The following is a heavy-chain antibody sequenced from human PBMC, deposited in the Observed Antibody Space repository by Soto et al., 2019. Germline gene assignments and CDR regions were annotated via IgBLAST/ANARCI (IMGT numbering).Heavy chain of an antibody. Sequence: ASVKVSCNASGYTFTSYGISWVRQAPGQGLERKGRISAYNGNTNYAQKLQGRVTMTTDTSTSTVHMEVMSLRSDDSAFYYCAREGVAPYYYYGMDVWGQGTPVTVSS. CDR2: ISAYNGNT. V-gene: IGHV1-18*01. J-gene: IGHJ6*02. D-gene: IGHD5-12*01. CDR3: AREGVAPYYYYGMDV. CDR1: GYTFTSYG.